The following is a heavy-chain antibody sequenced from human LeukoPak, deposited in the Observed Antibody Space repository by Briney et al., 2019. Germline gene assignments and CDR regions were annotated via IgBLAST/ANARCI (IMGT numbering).Heavy chain of an antibody. CDR3: ARESHVTREDY. V-gene: IGHV1-18*01. Sequence: ASVKVSCKASGYTFTSHGISWVRQAPGQGLEWMGWISANDGNTDYPQKLQGRVTMTTDTSTSTAYMELRSLRSDDTAVYYCARESHVTREDYWGQGTLVTVPS. CDR2: ISANDGNT. D-gene: IGHD3-10*01. J-gene: IGHJ4*02. CDR1: GYTFTSHG.